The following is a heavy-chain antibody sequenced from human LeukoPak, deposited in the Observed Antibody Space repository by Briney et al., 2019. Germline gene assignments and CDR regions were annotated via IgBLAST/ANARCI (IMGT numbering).Heavy chain of an antibody. CDR3: ARPRSIAARIPFDY. D-gene: IGHD6-6*01. V-gene: IGHV3-7*01. CDR2: IKQDGSEK. J-gene: IGHJ4*02. CDR1: GFTFSSSA. Sequence: GGSLRLSCAASGFTFSSSAMNWVRQAPGKGLEWVANIKQDGSEKYYVDSVKGRFTISRDNAKNSLYLQMNSLRAEDTAVYYCARPRSIAARIPFDYWGQGTLVTVSS.